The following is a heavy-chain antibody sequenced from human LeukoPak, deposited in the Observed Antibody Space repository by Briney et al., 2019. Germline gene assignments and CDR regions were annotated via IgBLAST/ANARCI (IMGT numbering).Heavy chain of an antibody. CDR1: GFTFSDYY. Sequence: GGSLRLSCAASGFTFSDYYMSWISQDPGKGLEWVSYISTSGTTIYYADSVKGRFTISRDNAKNSLYLQMNSLRAEDTAVYYCARRQLNLDPWGQGTLVTVSS. J-gene: IGHJ5*02. V-gene: IGHV3-11*01. CDR2: ISTSGTTI. CDR3: ARRQLNLDP. D-gene: IGHD1-1*01.